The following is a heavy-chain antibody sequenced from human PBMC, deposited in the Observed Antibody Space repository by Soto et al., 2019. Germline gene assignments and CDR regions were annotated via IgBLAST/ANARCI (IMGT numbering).Heavy chain of an antibody. CDR2: IIPIFGTA. Sequence: QVQLVQSGAEVKKPGSSVKVSCKASGGTFSSYAIIWVRQAPGQGLEWMGGIIPIFGTANYAQTFQGRVTINADDSTSNEYMELSSLRSEDTDVYYCAGRYSSGYYLNCFDPSGQGTLVTVSS. D-gene: IGHD3-22*01. CDR3: AGRYSSGYYLNCFDP. V-gene: IGHV1-69*12. J-gene: IGHJ5*02. CDR1: GGTFSSYA.